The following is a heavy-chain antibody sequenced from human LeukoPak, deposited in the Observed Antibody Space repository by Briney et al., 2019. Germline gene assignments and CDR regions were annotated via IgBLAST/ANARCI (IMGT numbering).Heavy chain of an antibody. J-gene: IGHJ6*02. D-gene: IGHD6-13*01. V-gene: IGHV4-61*02. Sequence: SQTLSLTCTVSGGSLSSGSYYWSWIRQPAGKGLEWLGRIYTSGSTNYNPSLKSRVTISVDTSKNQFSLKLSSVTAADTAVYYCARDTAAATYYYYGMDVWGQGTTVTVSS. CDR3: ARDTAAATYYYYGMDV. CDR2: IYTSGST. CDR1: GGSLSSGSYY.